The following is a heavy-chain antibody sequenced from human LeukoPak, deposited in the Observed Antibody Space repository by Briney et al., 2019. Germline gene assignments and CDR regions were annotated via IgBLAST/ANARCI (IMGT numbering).Heavy chain of an antibody. CDR3: ARDGRRGYDFWSSFDY. D-gene: IGHD3-3*01. Sequence: GGSPRLSCAASGFTFSSYSMNWVRQAPGKGLEWVPSISSSSSYIYYADSVKGRFTISRDNAKNSLYLQMNSLRAEDTAVYYCARDGRRGYDFWSSFDYWGQGTLVTVSS. V-gene: IGHV3-21*01. CDR1: GFTFSSYS. CDR2: ISSSSSYI. J-gene: IGHJ4*02.